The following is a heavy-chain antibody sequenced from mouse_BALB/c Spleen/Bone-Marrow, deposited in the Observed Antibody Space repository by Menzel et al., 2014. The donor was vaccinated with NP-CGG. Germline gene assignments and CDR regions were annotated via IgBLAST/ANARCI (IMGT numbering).Heavy chain of an antibody. CDR2: ISSGGSYT. J-gene: IGHJ2*01. CDR1: GFTFSYYA. V-gene: IGHV5-9-4*01. D-gene: IGHD3-1*01. Sequence: EVQVVESGGGLVKPGGSLKLSCAASGFTFSYYAMSWVRQSPEKSLEWVAEISSGGSYTYYPDTVTGRFTISRDNAKNPLYLEMSSLRSEDTAMYYCARDSSGYFDYWGQGTTLTVSS. CDR3: ARDSSGYFDY.